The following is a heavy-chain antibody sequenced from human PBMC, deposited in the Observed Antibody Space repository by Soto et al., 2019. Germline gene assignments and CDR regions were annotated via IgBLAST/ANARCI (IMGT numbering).Heavy chain of an antibody. J-gene: IGHJ3*02. CDR3: ASDSYRGYSGYDFTPDAFDI. Sequence: SVKVSCKASGGTFSSYAISWVRQAPGQGLEWVGGIIPIFGTANYTQKFQGRVTITADESTSTAYMELSSLRSEDTAVYYCASDSYRGYSGYDFTPDAFDIWGQGTMVTVSS. CDR2: IIPIFGTA. CDR1: GGTFSSYA. V-gene: IGHV1-69*13. D-gene: IGHD5-12*01.